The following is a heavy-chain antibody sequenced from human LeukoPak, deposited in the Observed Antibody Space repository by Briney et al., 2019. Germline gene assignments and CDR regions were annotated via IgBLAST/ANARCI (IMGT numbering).Heavy chain of an antibody. J-gene: IGHJ4*02. Sequence: SQTLSLTCTVSGGSISSGGYYCSWIRQHPGKGLEWIGYIYYSGSTYYNPSLKSRVTISVDTSKNQFSLKLSSVTAADTAVYYCASCALSGSYSFDYWGQGTLVTVSS. V-gene: IGHV4-31*03. CDR1: GGSISSGGYY. CDR3: ASCALSGSYSFDY. D-gene: IGHD1-26*01. CDR2: IYYSGST.